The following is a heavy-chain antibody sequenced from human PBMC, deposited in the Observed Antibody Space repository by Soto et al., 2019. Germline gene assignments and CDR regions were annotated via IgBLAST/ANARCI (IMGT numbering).Heavy chain of an antibody. V-gene: IGHV2-5*02. Sequence: QITLKESGPTLVKPTQTLTLTCTFSGFSLSTNGMGVGWIRQPPGKALEWLALIYWDDDKRFSPSLKSRLTITKHTSKNQVVLTMTNMDPVDTATYFCAHTPVTNYNWNYGDAFLIWGQGTMVTVSS. CDR1: GFSLSTNGMG. CDR3: AHTPVTNYNWNYGDAFLI. J-gene: IGHJ3*02. D-gene: IGHD1-7*01. CDR2: IYWDDDK.